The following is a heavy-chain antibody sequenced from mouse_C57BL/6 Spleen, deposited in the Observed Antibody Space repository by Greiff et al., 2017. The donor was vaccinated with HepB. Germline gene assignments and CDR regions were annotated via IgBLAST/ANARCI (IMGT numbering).Heavy chain of an antibody. D-gene: IGHD1-1*01. CDR3: ARDKTTVVAKGYFDV. V-gene: IGHV3-6*01. CDR1: GYSITSGYY. J-gene: IGHJ1*03. Sequence: DVKLQESGPGLVKPSQSLSLTCSVTGYSITSGYYWNWIRQFPGNKLEWMGYISYDGSNNYNPSLKNRISITRDTSKNQFFLKLNSVTTEDTATYYCARDKTTVVAKGYFDVWGTGTTVTVSS. CDR2: ISYDGSN.